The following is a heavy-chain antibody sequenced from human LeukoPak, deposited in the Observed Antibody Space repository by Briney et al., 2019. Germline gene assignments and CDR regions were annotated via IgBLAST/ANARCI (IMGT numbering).Heavy chain of an antibody. J-gene: IGHJ6*03. CDR3: ARDSGLYSSSWYVPNTNYYYMDV. V-gene: IGHV4-39*07. Sequence: PSETLSLTCTVSGGSISSSSYYWGWIRQPPGKGLEWIGSIYYSGSTYYNPSLKSRVTISVDTSKNQFSLKLSSVTAADTAVYYCARDSGLYSSSWYVPNTNYYYMDVWGKGTTVTVSS. D-gene: IGHD6-13*01. CDR1: GGSISSSSYY. CDR2: IYYSGST.